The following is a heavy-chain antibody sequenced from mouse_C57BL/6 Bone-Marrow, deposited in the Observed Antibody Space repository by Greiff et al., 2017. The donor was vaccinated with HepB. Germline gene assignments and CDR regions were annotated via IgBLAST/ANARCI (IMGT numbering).Heavy chain of an antibody. Sequence: EVKVEESGGGLVQPGGSLKLSCAASGFTFSDYGMAWVRQAPRKGPEWVAFISNLAYSIYYADTVTGRFTISRENAKNTLYLEMSSLRSEDTAMYYCARQTGYYAMDYWGQGTSVTVSS. CDR2: ISNLAYSI. CDR3: ARQTGYYAMDY. D-gene: IGHD4-1*01. J-gene: IGHJ4*01. CDR1: GFTFSDYG. V-gene: IGHV5-15*04.